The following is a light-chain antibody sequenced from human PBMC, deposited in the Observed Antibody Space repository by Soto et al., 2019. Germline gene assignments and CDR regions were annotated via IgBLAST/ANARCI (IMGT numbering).Light chain of an antibody. CDR3: CSYVGSSTLA. CDR2: DVD. Sequence: QSALTQPASVSGSPGQSVTLSCTGTSSDIGSYNLVSWYQQHPGKVPKLMIYDVDKRPSGISDRFSGSKSGNTASLTISGLQAEDEADYYCCSYVGSSTLAFGGGTKLTVL. J-gene: IGLJ2*01. CDR1: SSDIGSYNL. V-gene: IGLV2-23*02.